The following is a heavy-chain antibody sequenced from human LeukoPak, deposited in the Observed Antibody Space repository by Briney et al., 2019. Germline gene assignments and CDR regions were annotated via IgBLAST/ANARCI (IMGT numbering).Heavy chain of an antibody. Sequence: GGSLRLSCVASGFTFNSFVMGWVRQAPGRGLEWVSYLSERSGHIYYTDSVEGRFTTSRDNANDSVYLQMNTLRAEDTALYFCVRFDGGFDSWGQGALVTVSS. CDR2: LSERSGHI. V-gene: IGHV3-21*05. J-gene: IGHJ4*02. CDR3: VRFDGGFDS. CDR1: GFTFNSFV. D-gene: IGHD3-9*01.